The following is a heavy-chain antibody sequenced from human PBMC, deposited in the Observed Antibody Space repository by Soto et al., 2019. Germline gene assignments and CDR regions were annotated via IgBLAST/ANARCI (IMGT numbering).Heavy chain of an antibody. CDR1: GFTLRTPW. CDR2: INSDGTST. CDR3: AKRGSATGTDY. J-gene: IGHJ4*02. Sequence: GGSLRLSCAPSGFTLRTPWVHWVRQAPGKGLVWVSHINSDGTSTSYADSVKGRFTISRDNAKNTLYLQMNSLRAEDTAVYFCAKRGSATGTDYWGQGTLVTVSS. V-gene: IGHV3-74*01. D-gene: IGHD6-25*01.